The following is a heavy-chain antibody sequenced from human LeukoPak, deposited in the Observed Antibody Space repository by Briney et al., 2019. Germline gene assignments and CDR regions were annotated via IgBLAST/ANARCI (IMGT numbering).Heavy chain of an antibody. Sequence: SETLSLTCTVSGGSITSGTYYWGWIRQPPGKGLEWIGYIYHSGSTYYNPSLKSRVTISVDRSKNQFSLKLSSVTAADTAVYYCARGRGILEWLFPADYWGQGTLVTASS. CDR2: IYHSGST. CDR1: GGSITSGTYY. CDR3: ARGRGILEWLFPADY. V-gene: IGHV4-30-2*01. J-gene: IGHJ4*02. D-gene: IGHD3-3*01.